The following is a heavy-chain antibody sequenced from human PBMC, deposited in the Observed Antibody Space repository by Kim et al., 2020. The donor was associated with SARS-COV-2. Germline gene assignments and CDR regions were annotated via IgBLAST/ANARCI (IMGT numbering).Heavy chain of an antibody. V-gene: IGHV3-23*01. Sequence: GGSLRLSCAASGFTFSSYAMSWVRQGPGKGLEWVSGISGSGGSTYYADSLKGRLTISRDNSKNTLYLRMNSLRAEDTAVYYCAKDLGEYYGSGQGYFDYWGQGTLVTVSS. CDR1: GFTFSSYA. D-gene: IGHD3-10*01. J-gene: IGHJ4*02. CDR3: AKDLGEYYGSGQGYFDY. CDR2: ISGSGGST.